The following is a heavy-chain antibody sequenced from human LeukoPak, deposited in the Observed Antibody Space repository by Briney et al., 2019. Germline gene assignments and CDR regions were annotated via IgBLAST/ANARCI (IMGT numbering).Heavy chain of an antibody. V-gene: IGHV3-23*01. CDR2: ISGSSGNT. J-gene: IGHJ4*02. CDR1: GLSFSDHA. CDR3: ANWGAGTKGLY. Sequence: GGSLRLSCAASGLSFSDHAMGWVRQAPGKGLEWVSSISGSSGNTYYADSVKGRFSISRDNSKNTVLLQINRLRAEDTAIYYCANWGAGTKGLYWGQGTLVTVSS. D-gene: IGHD1-1*01.